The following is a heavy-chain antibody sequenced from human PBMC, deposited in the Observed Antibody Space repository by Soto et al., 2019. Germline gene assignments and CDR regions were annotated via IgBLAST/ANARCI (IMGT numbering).Heavy chain of an antibody. V-gene: IGHV4-31*03. D-gene: IGHD6-25*01. CDR3: AREAAGILNWFDP. Sequence: QVQLQESGPGLVKPSQTLSLTCTVSGGSISSGGYYWSWIRQHPGKGLEWIGHIYYSGSTYYNPSLKIRVTISVDTSKNQFSLKLSSVTAADTAVYYCAREAAGILNWFDPWGQGTLVTVSS. J-gene: IGHJ5*02. CDR2: IYYSGST. CDR1: GGSISSGGYY.